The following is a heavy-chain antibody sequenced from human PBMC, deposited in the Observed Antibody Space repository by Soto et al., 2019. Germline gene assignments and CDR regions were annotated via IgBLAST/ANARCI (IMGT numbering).Heavy chain of an antibody. Sequence: QVQLQQGGAGLLKPSETLSLTCAVYGGSFSGYYWSWIRQPPGKGLEWIGEINHTGSTNYSPSLRRRLTMSVDTSKAPVSRNLSSVTGAGTAVYYGARRNPRGFNYYGLDVWGQGTTVTVSS. D-gene: IGHD6-25*01. CDR3: ARRNPRGFNYYGLDV. CDR1: GGSFSGYY. CDR2: INHTGST. V-gene: IGHV4-34*01. J-gene: IGHJ6*02.